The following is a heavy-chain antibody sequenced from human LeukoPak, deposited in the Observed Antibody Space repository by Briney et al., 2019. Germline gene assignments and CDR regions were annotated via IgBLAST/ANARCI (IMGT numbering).Heavy chain of an antibody. Sequence: ASVKVSCKASGGTFSSYAISWVRQAPGQGLEWMGRIIPIFGTANYAQKFQGRGTITTDESTSTAYMELSSLRTEDTAVYYCARDRDCSSTSCYPSYFDYWGQGTLVTVSS. CDR2: IIPIFGTA. V-gene: IGHV1-69*05. CDR1: GGTFSSYA. J-gene: IGHJ4*02. D-gene: IGHD2-2*01. CDR3: ARDRDCSSTSCYPSYFDY.